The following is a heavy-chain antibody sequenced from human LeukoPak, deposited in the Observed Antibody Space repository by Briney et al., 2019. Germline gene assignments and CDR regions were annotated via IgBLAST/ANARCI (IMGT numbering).Heavy chain of an antibody. Sequence: GGSLRLSCAGSGFTVSSNYMSWVRQAPGKGLEWVSIIWSGGDTYYADSVKGRFTISRDNAKNMLYVQMNSLRAEDTAVYYCAELGITMIGGVWGKGTTVTISS. D-gene: IGHD3-10*02. J-gene: IGHJ6*04. CDR2: IWSGGDT. V-gene: IGHV3-66*01. CDR1: GFTVSSNY. CDR3: AELGITMIGGV.